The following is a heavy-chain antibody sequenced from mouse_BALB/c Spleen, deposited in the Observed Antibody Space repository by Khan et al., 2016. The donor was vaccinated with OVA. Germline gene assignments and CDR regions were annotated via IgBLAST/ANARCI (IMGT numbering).Heavy chain of an antibody. CDR3: ARGNYYGSNSWFAY. Sequence: VQLQESGPELKKPGETVKISCKASGYTFTNYGINWVKQAPGKGLKWMGWINTNTGEPTYAEEFKGRFAFSLETSASTAYLQLNNLKNEDTATXFCARGNYYGSNSWFAYWGQGTLVTVSA. J-gene: IGHJ3*01. V-gene: IGHV9-3*02. CDR2: INTNTGEP. D-gene: IGHD1-1*01. CDR1: GYTFTNYG.